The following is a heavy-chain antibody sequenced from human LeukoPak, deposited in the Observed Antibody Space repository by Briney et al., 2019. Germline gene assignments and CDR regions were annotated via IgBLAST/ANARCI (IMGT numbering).Heavy chain of an antibody. J-gene: IGHJ4*02. CDR3: AGGGPSGSYSFDY. D-gene: IGHD1-26*01. Sequence: SVKVSCKASGGTFSSYAISWVRQAPGQGLEWMGGIIPIFGTANYAQKFQGRVTITADESTSTAYMELSSLRSEDTAVYYCAGGGPSGSYSFDYWGQGTLVTVSS. CDR2: IIPIFGTA. V-gene: IGHV1-69*13. CDR1: GGTFSSYA.